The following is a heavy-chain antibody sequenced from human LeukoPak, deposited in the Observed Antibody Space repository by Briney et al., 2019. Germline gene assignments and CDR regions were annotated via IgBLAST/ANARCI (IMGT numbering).Heavy chain of an antibody. CDR3: ARDRRYSNSWYDYWFDP. CDR2: ISAYNGNA. D-gene: IGHD6-13*01. Sequence: GASVKVSCKASGYTFSSHGITWVRQAPGQGLEWMGWISAYNGNANYAQKFQGRVTMTTDTSTSTAYMELRSLRSDDTAVYYCARDRRYSNSWYDYWFDPWGQGTLVTVSS. CDR1: GYTFSSHG. J-gene: IGHJ5*02. V-gene: IGHV1-18*01.